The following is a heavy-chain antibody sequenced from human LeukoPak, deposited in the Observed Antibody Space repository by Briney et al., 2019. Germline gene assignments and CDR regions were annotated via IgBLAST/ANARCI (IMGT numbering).Heavy chain of an antibody. V-gene: IGHV4-59*01. CDR1: GVSISSYY. Sequence: ASETLSLTCTVSGVSISSYYWSWIRQPPGKGLELIGYIYYSGSTNYNPSLKSRVTISIDTSKNQLSLKLSSVTAADTAVYYCARAIDSSGWSIYYFDYWGQGTLVTVSS. CDR2: IYYSGST. D-gene: IGHD6-19*01. CDR3: ARAIDSSGWSIYYFDY. J-gene: IGHJ4*02.